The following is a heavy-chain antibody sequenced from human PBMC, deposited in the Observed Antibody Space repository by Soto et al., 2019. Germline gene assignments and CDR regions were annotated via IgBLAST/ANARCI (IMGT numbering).Heavy chain of an antibody. CDR1: GFTFSSYA. CDR2: ISYDGSNK. J-gene: IGHJ3*02. CDR3: ERDHTAMIFDI. Sequence: QVQLVESGGGVVQPGRSLRLSCAASGFTFSSYAMHWVRQAPGKGLEWVAVISYDGSNKYYADSVKGRFTISRDNSKNTLYLQKNSLRAEDTAVYYCERDHTAMIFDIWGQGTMVTVSS. V-gene: IGHV3-30-3*01. D-gene: IGHD5-18*01.